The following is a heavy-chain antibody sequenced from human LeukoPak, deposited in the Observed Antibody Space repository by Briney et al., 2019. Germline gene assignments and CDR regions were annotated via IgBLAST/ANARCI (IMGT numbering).Heavy chain of an antibody. CDR1: GFTFSSYS. CDR3: AKIQLWPGNYMDV. D-gene: IGHD5-18*01. CDR2: ISGSGGST. V-gene: IGHV3-23*01. Sequence: GGSLRLSCAVSGFTFSSYSMNWVRQAPGKGLEWVSAISGSGGSTYYADSVKGRFTISRDNSKNTLYLQMNSLRAEDTAVYYCAKIQLWPGNYMDVWGKGTTVTVSS. J-gene: IGHJ6*03.